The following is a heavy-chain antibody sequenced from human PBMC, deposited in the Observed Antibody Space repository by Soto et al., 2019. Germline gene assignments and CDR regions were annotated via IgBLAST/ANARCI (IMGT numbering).Heavy chain of an antibody. CDR1: GFTFSSYS. J-gene: IGHJ3*02. D-gene: IGHD2-21*02. Sequence: GGSLRLSCAASGFTFSSYSMNWVRQAPGKGLEWVSSISSSSSYIYYADSVKGRFTISRDNPKNTLYLQMSSLRAEDTAVYYCVKGVSYCGGDCYSRPGAFDIWGQGTMVTVSS. V-gene: IGHV3-21*01. CDR3: VKGVSYCGGDCYSRPGAFDI. CDR2: ISSSSSYI.